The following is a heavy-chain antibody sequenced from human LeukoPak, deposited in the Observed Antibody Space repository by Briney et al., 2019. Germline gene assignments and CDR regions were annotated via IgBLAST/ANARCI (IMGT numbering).Heavy chain of an antibody. V-gene: IGHV3-48*01. CDR1: GFTFSSYS. J-gene: IGHJ4*02. CDR3: AKSLRARYSTGSGCFDY. D-gene: IGHD4-11*01. CDR2: ISSSSSTI. Sequence: GGSLRLSCAASGFTFSSYSMNWVRQAPGKGLEWVSYISSSSSTIYYADSVKGRFTISRDNAKNSLYLQMNRLRAEDTAVYYCAKSLRARYSTGSGCFDYWGPGTLVAVSS.